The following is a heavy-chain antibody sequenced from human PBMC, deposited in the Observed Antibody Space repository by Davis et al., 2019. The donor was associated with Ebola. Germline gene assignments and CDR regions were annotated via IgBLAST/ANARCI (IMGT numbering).Heavy chain of an antibody. V-gene: IGHV3-66*01. J-gene: IGHJ4*02. CDR1: GFTFSNYA. CDR3: ARGERTVTTPLAY. CDR2: IYSGGSR. D-gene: IGHD4-11*01. Sequence: PGGSLRLSCAASGFTFSNYAMSWVRQAPGKGLEWVSIIYSGGSRDYADSVKGRITISRDNSKNTLYLQMNSLRAEDTAVYYCARGERTVTTPLAYWGQGALVTVSS.